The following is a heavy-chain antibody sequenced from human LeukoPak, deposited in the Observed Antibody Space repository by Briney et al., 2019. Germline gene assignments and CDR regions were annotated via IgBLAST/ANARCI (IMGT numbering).Heavy chain of an antibody. V-gene: IGHV4-61*02. CDR1: GGSISSCSYY. J-gene: IGHJ6*03. Sequence: SETLSLTCTVSGGSISSCSYYWSWIRQPAGKGLEWIGRIYTSGSTNYNPSLKSRVTISVDTSKNQFSLKLSSVTAADTAVYYCARVDYYYMDVWGKGTTVTVSS. CDR3: ARVDYYYMDV. CDR2: IYTSGST.